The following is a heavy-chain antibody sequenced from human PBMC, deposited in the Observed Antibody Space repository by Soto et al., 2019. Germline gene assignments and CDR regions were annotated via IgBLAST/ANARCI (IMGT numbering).Heavy chain of an antibody. CDR3: ARTYYDFWSGSHAFDI. CDR1: GFSLSNARMG. J-gene: IGHJ3*02. CDR2: IFSNDEK. D-gene: IGHD3-3*01. V-gene: IGHV2-26*01. Sequence: QVTLKESGPVLVKPTETLTLTCTVSGFSLSNARMGVSWIRQPPGKALEWLAHIFSNDEKSYSTSLKSRLTISEDTSKSQVVLTMTNMDPVDTATYYCARTYYDFWSGSHAFDIWGQGTMVTVSS.